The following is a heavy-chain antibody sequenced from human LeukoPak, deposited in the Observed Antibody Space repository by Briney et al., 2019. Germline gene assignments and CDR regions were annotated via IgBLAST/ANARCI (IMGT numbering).Heavy chain of an antibody. D-gene: IGHD2-2*02. CDR1: GGSISSSNW. CDR2: IYHSGST. CDR3: ARGVPAAIEYFDY. V-gene: IGHV4-4*02. Sequence: SGTLSLTCAVSGGSISSSNWWSWVRQPPGKGLEWIGEIYHSGSTNYNPSLESRVTISVDKSKNQFSLKLSSVTAADTAVYYCARGVPAAIEYFDYWGQGTLVTVSS. J-gene: IGHJ4*02.